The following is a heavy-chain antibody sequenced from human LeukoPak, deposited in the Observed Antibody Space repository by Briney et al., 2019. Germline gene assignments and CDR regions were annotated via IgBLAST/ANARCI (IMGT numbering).Heavy chain of an antibody. J-gene: IGHJ2*01. D-gene: IGHD6-19*01. Sequence: SETLSLTCTVSGGSISSYYWSWIRQPAGKGLEWIGRIYTSGSTNYNPSLKSRVTMSVDTSKNQFSLKLSSVTAADTAVYYCARDRQWLAYWYFDLWGRGTLVIVSS. CDR2: IYTSGST. CDR3: ARDRQWLAYWYFDL. V-gene: IGHV4-4*07. CDR1: GGSISSYY.